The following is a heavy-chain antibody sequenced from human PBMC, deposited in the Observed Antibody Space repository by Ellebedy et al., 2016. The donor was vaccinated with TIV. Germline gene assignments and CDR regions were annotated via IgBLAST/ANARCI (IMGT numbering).Heavy chain of an antibody. V-gene: IGHV6-1*01. CDR3: VRGATVAGIIFDF. J-gene: IGHJ4*02. CDR1: GDSVSSNSAT. CDR2: TYYRSKWSS. Sequence: SQTLSLTCAISGDSVSSNSATWNWIRQSPSRGLEWLGRTYYRSKWSSDYAVPVKSRITINSNTSKNQVSLQVNSVTPEDTAVYYCVRGATVAGIIFDFWGQGTLVTVSS. D-gene: IGHD6-19*01.